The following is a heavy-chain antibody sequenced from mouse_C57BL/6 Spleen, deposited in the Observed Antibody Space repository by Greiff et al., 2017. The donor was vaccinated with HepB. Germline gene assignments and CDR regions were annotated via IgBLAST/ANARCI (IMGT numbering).Heavy chain of an antibody. Sequence: EVKLVESGGDLVKPGGSLKLSCAASGFTFSSYGMSWVRQTPDKRLEWVATISSGGSYTYYPDSVKGRFTISRDNAKNTLYLQMSSLKSEDTAMYYCARPLYYSTGGFAYWGQGTLVTVSA. D-gene: IGHD2-5*01. J-gene: IGHJ3*01. CDR2: ISSGGSYT. V-gene: IGHV5-6*01. CDR3: ARPLYYSTGGFAY. CDR1: GFTFSSYG.